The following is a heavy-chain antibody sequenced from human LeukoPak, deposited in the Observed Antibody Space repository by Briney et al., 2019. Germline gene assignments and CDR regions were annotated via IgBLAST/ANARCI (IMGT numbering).Heavy chain of an antibody. CDR2: ISSDGGTT. V-gene: IGHV3-64*01. Sequence: PGGSLRLSCAASGFTFRSYAMQWVRQAPEKRPEYVSGISSDGGTTYYANSVKGRFTISRDNSKNTLYLQMGSLRAEDMAAYYCARDGIATNDYWGQGTLVTVSS. J-gene: IGHJ4*02. D-gene: IGHD5-24*01. CDR3: ARDGIATNDY. CDR1: GFTFRSYA.